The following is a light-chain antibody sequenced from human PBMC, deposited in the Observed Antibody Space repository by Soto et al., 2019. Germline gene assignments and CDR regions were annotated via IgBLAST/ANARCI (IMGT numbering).Light chain of an antibody. CDR3: AAWDDSLSGVV. CDR2: RNS. V-gene: IGLV1-47*01. Sequence: QSVLTQPPSASGTPGQRVTISCSGSSSNIGSNYVYWYQQLPGTAPKLLIYRNSQRPSGVPDRFSGSKSGTSASLAISGLRSEDEGDYYCAAWDDSLSGVVFGGGTKLTVL. CDR1: SSNIGSNY. J-gene: IGLJ2*01.